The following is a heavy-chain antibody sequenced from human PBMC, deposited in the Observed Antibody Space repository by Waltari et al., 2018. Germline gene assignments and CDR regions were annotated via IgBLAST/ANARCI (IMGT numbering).Heavy chain of an antibody. CDR2: IEYNGRT. Sequence: QVQLQESGPGLVKPSETLSLTCAVSVDSINNYYWNWIRQPPGKELEWIGYIEYNGRTNYNPSLKSRVTISVDTSKTQFSLKLTSVTAADTAVYYCGRSYDFWSGYPLDYWGPGSLVTVSS. D-gene: IGHD3-3*01. J-gene: IGHJ4*02. CDR1: VDSINNYY. V-gene: IGHV4-59*01. CDR3: GRSYDFWSGYPLDY.